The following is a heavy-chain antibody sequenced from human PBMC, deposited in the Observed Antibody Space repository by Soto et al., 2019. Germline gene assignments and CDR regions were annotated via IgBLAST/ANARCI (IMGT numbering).Heavy chain of an antibody. J-gene: IGHJ5*02. CDR3: ARLRIATNNYKWFDP. D-gene: IGHD2-21*01. Sequence: SETLSLTCSVSGAALNSGNYYWSWIRQVPGKGLEWIGHIYVTGAVDYNPSLRDRITISQGTSERQFSLNLRLVTAADTAVYYCARLRIATNNYKWFDPWGQGTLVTVSS. V-gene: IGHV4-31*03. CDR2: IYVTGAV. CDR1: GAALNSGNYY.